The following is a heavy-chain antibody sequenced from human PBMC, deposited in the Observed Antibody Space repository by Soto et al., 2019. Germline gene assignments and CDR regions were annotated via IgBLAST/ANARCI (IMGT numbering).Heavy chain of an antibody. CDR1: GGSISSSGHY. CDR2: IFYTGNT. D-gene: IGHD6-13*01. V-gene: IGHV4-31*03. CDR3: ARDVIAAAGKSYYGMDV. J-gene: IGHJ6*02. Sequence: SETLSLTCTVSGGSISSSGHYWGWMRQHPGKGLEWIGYIFYTGNTYYNPSLKSRLIISVDTSKNQFSLKLSSVTAADTAVYYCARDVIAAAGKSYYGMDVWGQGTTVTVSS.